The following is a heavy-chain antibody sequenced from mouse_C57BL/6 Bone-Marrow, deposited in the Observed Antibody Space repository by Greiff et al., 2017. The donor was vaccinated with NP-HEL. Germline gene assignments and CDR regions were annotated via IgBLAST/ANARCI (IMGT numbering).Heavy chain of an antibody. CDR1: GYAFTNYL. D-gene: IGHD1-1*02. CDR3: ARRGWDYFDY. J-gene: IGHJ2*01. V-gene: IGHV1-54*01. Sequence: QVQLQQSGAELVRPGTSVKVSCKASGYAFTNYLIEWVKQRPGQGLEWIGVIYPGSGGPTYTEKFQGKATLTADKSSSTAYMQLSSLTSEDSAVYFCARRGWDYFDYWGQGTTLTVSS. CDR2: IYPGSGGP.